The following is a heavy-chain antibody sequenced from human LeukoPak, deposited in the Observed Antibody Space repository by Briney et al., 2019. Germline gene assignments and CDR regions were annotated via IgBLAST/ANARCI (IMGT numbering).Heavy chain of an antibody. CDR2: INTDGSST. Sequence: GGSLRLSCAASGFTFSSYWMHWVRQAPGKGLVWVSRINTDGSSTSYADSVKGRFTISRDNAKNTLYLQMNSLRAEDTAVYYCARGGVLRFLEPLDYWGQGTLVTVSS. J-gene: IGHJ4*02. CDR3: ARGGVLRFLEPLDY. CDR1: GFTFSSYW. D-gene: IGHD3-3*01. V-gene: IGHV3-74*01.